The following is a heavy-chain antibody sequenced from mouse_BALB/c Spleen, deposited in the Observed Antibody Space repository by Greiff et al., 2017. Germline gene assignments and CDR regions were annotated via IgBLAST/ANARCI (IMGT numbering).Heavy chain of an antibody. CDR3: ARNTVSPYYAMDY. V-gene: IGHV2-2*02. D-gene: IGHD1-1*01. CDR2: IWSGGST. J-gene: IGHJ4*01. CDR1: GFSLTSYG. Sequence: QVHVKQSGPGLVQPSQSLSITCTVSGFSLTSYGVHWVRQSPGKGLEWLGVIWSGGSTDYNAAFISRLSISKDNSKSQVFFKMNSLQANDTAIYYCARNTVSPYYAMDYWGQGTSVTVSS.